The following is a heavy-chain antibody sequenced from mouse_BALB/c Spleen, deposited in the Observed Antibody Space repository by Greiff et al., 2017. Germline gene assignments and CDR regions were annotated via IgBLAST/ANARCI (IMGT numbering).Heavy chain of an antibody. CDR1: GYTFTSYT. CDR3: ARWGDD. J-gene: IGHJ4*01. V-gene: IGHV1-4*02. Sequence: VKVVESAAELARPGASVKMSCKASGYTFTSYTMHWVKQRPGQGLEWIGYINPSSGYTEYNQKFKDKTTLTADKSSSTADMQLSSLTSEDAAVYYCARWGDDWGQGTSVTVSS. CDR2: INPSSGYT.